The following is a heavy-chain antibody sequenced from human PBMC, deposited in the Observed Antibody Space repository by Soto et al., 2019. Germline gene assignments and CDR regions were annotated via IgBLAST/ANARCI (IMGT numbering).Heavy chain of an antibody. V-gene: IGHV3-30*18. Sequence: GSLRLSCAASGFTFSSYGMHRVRQAPGKGLEWVAVISYDGSNKYYADSVKGRFTISRDNSKNTLYLQMNSLRAEDTAVYYCAKGVLAYYDILTGWMYGMDVWGQGT. J-gene: IGHJ6*02. CDR2: ISYDGSNK. D-gene: IGHD3-9*01. CDR3: AKGVLAYYDILTGWMYGMDV. CDR1: GFTFSSYG.